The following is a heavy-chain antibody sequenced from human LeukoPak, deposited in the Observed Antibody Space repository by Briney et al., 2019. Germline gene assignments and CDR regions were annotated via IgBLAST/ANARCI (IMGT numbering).Heavy chain of an antibody. Sequence: PGGSLRLSCAASGFTFSNYAMSRVRQAPGKGLEWVSGINVSGGSTFYADSVRGRFTISRDNSRNTLYLQMNSLRAEDTAVYYCAKDQYCTSTSCYVGYWGQGTLVTVSS. CDR1: GFTFSNYA. CDR3: AKDQYCTSTSCYVGY. CDR2: INVSGGST. D-gene: IGHD2-2*01. J-gene: IGHJ4*02. V-gene: IGHV3-23*01.